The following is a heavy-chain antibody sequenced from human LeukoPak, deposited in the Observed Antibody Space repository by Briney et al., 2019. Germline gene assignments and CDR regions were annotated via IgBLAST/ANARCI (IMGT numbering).Heavy chain of an antibody. CDR3: ARGTMVRGVILLGDC. CDR1: GFTFSSYA. V-gene: IGHV3-30*04. D-gene: IGHD3-10*01. J-gene: IGHJ4*02. CDR2: ISHDGSHK. Sequence: GGSLRLSCAASGFTFSSYAMHWVRQAPGKGLEWVAVISHDGSHKYYADSVKGRFTISRDDSKNTLYLQMSSLRPEDTAVYYCARGTMVRGVILLGDCWGQGTLVTVSS.